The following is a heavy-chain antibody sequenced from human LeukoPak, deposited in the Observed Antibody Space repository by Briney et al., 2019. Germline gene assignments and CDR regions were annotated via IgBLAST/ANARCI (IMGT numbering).Heavy chain of an antibody. CDR1: GYTFTSYY. Sequence: VASVKVSCMASGYTFTSYYMHWVRQAPGQGLEWMGIIKPSSGSTSYAQKLQGRVTMSRDTSTSTLYMELSSLRSEDTAVYYCAREVWMGGYSKNASGGMDGRDVWGQGNTGTVSS. D-gene: IGHD4-11*01. V-gene: IGHV1-46*04. CDR2: IKPSSGST. CDR3: AREVWMGGYSKNASGGMDGRDV. J-gene: IGHJ6*02.